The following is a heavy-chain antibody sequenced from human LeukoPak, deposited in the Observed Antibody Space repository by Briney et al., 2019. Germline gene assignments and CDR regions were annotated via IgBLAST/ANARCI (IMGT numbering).Heavy chain of an antibody. CDR2: IYYSGST. D-gene: IGHD3-22*01. J-gene: IGHJ5*02. CDR3: ARVDYYDSSGSTGWFDP. Sequence: SETLSLTCTVSGGSISSSSYYWGWIRQPPGKGLEWIGSIYYSGSTYYNPSLKSRVTISVDTSKNQFSLKLSSVTAADTAVYYCARVDYYDSSGSTGWFDPWGQGTLVTVSS. V-gene: IGHV4-39*01. CDR1: GGSISSSSYY.